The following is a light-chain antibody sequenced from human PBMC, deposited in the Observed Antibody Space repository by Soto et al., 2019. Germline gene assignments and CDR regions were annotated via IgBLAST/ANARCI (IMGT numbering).Light chain of an antibody. J-gene: IGLJ2*01. V-gene: IGLV2-14*03. CDR3: SSYTSSNTVVV. CDR1: NSDIGGYNY. Sequence: QSALTQPASVSGSPGQSITISCTGTNSDIGGYNYVSWYQHHPGKAPKLVIYDVTNRPSGVSNRLSGSRSGNTASLTISGLQAEDEADYYCSSYTSSNTVVVFGGGTKVTVL. CDR2: DVT.